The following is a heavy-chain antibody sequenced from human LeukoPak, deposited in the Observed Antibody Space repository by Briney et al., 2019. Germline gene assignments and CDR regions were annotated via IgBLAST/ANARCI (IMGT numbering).Heavy chain of an antibody. CDR3: ALTTVYYYYGMDV. CDR2: ISAYNGNT. D-gene: IGHD4-17*01. J-gene: IGHJ6*02. Sequence: ISWVRQAPGQGLEWMGWISAYNGNTNYAQKLQGRVTMTTDTSTSTAYMELRSLRSDDTAVYYCALTTVYYYYGMDVWGQGTTVTVSS. V-gene: IGHV1-18*01.